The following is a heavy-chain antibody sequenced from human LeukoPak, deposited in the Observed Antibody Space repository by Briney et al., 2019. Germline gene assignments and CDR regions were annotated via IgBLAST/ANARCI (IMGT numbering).Heavy chain of an antibody. CDR2: IFPSGGEI. CDR1: GFTFSSYA. J-gene: IGHJ4*02. D-gene: IGHD2-8*02. Sequence: GGSLRLSCAASGFTFSSYAMHWVRQPPGKGPEWVSSIFPSGGEIHYADSVRGRFTISRDNSKSTLSLQMNSLRAEDTAIYYCATYRQVLLPFESWGQGTLVTVSS. CDR3: ATYRQVLLPFES. V-gene: IGHV3-23*01.